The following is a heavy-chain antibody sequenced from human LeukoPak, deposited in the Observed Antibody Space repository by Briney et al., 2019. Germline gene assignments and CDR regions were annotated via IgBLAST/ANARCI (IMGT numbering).Heavy chain of an antibody. J-gene: IGHJ4*02. D-gene: IGHD3-22*01. CDR3: ARDSNYYDSSGYYFHGDY. Sequence: GRSLRLSCAASGFTFSSYGMHWVRQAPGKGLEWVAVISFDGSNKYYADSVKGRFTISRDNSKNTLYLQMNSLRAEDTAVYYCARDSNYYDSSGYYFHGDYWGQGTLVTVSS. CDR1: GFTFSSYG. CDR2: ISFDGSNK. V-gene: IGHV3-30*03.